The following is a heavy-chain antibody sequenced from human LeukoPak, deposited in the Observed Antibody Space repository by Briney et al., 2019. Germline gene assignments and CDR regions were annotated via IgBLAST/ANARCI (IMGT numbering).Heavy chain of an antibody. CDR1: GGTFSSYA. CDR2: IIPIFGTA. D-gene: IGHD2-15*01. J-gene: IGHJ6*02. Sequence: ASVNVSCKASGGTFSSYAISWVRQAPGQGLEWMGGIIPIFGTANYAQKFQGRVTITADESTSTAYMELSSLRSEDTAVYYCARDLYCSGGSCYHAEYYYYYGMDVWGQGTTVTVSS. CDR3: ARDLYCSGGSCYHAEYYYYYGMDV. V-gene: IGHV1-69*13.